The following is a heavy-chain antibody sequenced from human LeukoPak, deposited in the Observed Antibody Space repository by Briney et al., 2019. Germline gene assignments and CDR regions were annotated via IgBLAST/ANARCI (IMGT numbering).Heavy chain of an antibody. V-gene: IGHV1-18*01. J-gene: IGHJ4*02. D-gene: IGHD3-16*01. Sequence: GASVKVSCKTSGYTFTSYGISWVRQAPGQGLEWMGWISAYNGNTNYAQKVQGRVTMTTDTSTSTAYMELRSLRSDDTAVYYCARDNDSRGPPHFDYWGQGTLVTVSS. CDR2: ISAYNGNT. CDR3: ARDNDSRGPPHFDY. CDR1: GYTFTSYG.